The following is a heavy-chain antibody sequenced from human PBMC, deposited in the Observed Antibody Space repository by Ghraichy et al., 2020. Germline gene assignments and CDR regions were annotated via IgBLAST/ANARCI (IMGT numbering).Heavy chain of an antibody. V-gene: IGHV1-46*01. D-gene: IGHD2-15*01. CDR2: ISPSRGST. Sequence: ASVKVSCKASGYIFTNYYIHWVRQAPGQGLERMGIISPSRGSTSSAQKFQGRLTMTRDTSTTKVYMELSSLTSEDTDVYYCVRDQGSRRTEGWLDPWGQGTLVTVSS. J-gene: IGHJ5*02. CDR1: GYIFTNYY. CDR3: VRDQGSRRTEGWLDP.